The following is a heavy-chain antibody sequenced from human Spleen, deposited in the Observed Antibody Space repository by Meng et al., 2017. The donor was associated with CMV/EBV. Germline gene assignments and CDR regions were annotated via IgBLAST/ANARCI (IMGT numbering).Heavy chain of an antibody. J-gene: IGHJ4*02. V-gene: IGHV3-20*03. Sequence: SGFTFDDYGMSWVRQAPGKGLEWVSGIKWNGGSTGYADSVKGRFTISRDNAKNSLHLQMNSLRAEDTALYYCARDPTDCSSTSCNDYWGQGTLVTVSS. CDR2: IKWNGGST. CDR3: ARDPTDCSSTSCNDY. D-gene: IGHD2-2*01. CDR1: GFTFDDYG.